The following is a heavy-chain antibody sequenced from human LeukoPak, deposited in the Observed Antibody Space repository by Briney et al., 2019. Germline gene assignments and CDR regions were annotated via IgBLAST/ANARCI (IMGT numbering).Heavy chain of an antibody. Sequence: GESLKISCKGSGYSFTSYWIGWVRQAPGRGLEWVSGISGSGGSTYYADSAKGRFTISRDNSKNTLSLQMNSLRAEDTAVFYCAKSDYTNNALTGFDSWGQGTLVTVSS. D-gene: IGHD4-11*01. V-gene: IGHV3-23*01. CDR3: AKSDYTNNALTGFDS. CDR2: ISGSGGST. CDR1: GYSFTSYW. J-gene: IGHJ4*02.